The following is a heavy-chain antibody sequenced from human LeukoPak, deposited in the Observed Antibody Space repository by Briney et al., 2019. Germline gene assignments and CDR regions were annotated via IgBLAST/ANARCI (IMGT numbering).Heavy chain of an antibody. CDR3: AREYDSSGYYYIPLGY. Sequence: PGGSLRLSCAASGFTFSDYYMSWIRQAPGKGLEWVSYISSSGSTIYYADSVKGRFTISRDNAKNSLYLQMNSLRAEDTAVYYCAREYDSSGYYYIPLGYWGQGTLVTVSS. V-gene: IGHV3-11*01. CDR1: GFTFSDYY. CDR2: ISSSGSTI. D-gene: IGHD3-22*01. J-gene: IGHJ4*02.